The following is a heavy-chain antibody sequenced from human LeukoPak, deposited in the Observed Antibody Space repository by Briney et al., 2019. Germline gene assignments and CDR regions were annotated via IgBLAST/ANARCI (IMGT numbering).Heavy chain of an antibody. D-gene: IGHD6-6*01. Sequence: PGGSLRLSCAASGFTFTDYFMNWIRQAPGKGLEWVSSISISGSTIYYADSVKGRFTISRDNAKNSLYLQMNSLRAEDTAVYYCAGSSDSSSLQYFQHWGQGTLVTVSS. CDR1: GFTFTDYF. V-gene: IGHV3-11*01. CDR2: ISISGSTI. J-gene: IGHJ1*01. CDR3: AGSSDSSSLQYFQH.